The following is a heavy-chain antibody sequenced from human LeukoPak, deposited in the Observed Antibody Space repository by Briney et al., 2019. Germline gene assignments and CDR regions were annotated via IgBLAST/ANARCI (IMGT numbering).Heavy chain of an antibody. CDR1: GVSVTSDHYY. CDR3: ARNYCSTTSCYRDGFDI. J-gene: IGHJ3*02. D-gene: IGHD2-2*01. CDR2: IYYTGST. V-gene: IGHV4-31*03. Sequence: PSETLSLTCTVSGVSVTSDHYYWVWVRQHPGQGLEWIGYIYYTGSTSYNPSLKSRLTISADTSKNEFSLKLSSVTAADTAVYYCARNYCSTTSCYRDGFDIWGQGTMVTVSS.